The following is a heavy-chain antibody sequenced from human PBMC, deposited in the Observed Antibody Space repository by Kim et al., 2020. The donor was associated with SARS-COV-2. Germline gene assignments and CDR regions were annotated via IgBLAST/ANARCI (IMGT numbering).Heavy chain of an antibody. Sequence: GGSLRLSCAASGFTFSSYGMHWVRQAPGKGLEWVAVIWYDGSNKYYADSVKGRFTISRDNSKNTLYLQMNSLRAEDTAVYYCAKDMVRGVIYAFDIWGQGTMVTVSS. CDR2: IWYDGSNK. CDR1: GFTFSSYG. D-gene: IGHD3-10*01. CDR3: AKDMVRGVIYAFDI. V-gene: IGHV3-33*06. J-gene: IGHJ3*02.